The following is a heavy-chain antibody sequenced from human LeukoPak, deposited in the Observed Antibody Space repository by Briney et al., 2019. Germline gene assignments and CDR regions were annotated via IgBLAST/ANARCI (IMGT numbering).Heavy chain of an antibody. CDR3: AKLKLRSSSYFDY. V-gene: IGHV4-59*01. Sequence: PSETLSLTCTVSGGSIRSYYWSWIRQPPGKGLEWIGYIFHSGSTTFNPSLKSLVTISLDTSKNQFSLELTSVTAADTAVYYCAKLKLRSSSYFDYWGQGTLVTVSS. CDR1: GGSIRSYY. D-gene: IGHD3-16*01. J-gene: IGHJ4*02. CDR2: IFHSGST.